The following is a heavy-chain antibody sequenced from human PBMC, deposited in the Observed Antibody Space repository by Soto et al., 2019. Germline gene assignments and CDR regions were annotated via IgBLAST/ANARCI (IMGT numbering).Heavy chain of an antibody. V-gene: IGHV4-34*01. D-gene: IGHD1-1*01. CDR2: INHSGST. CDR1: GGSFSGYY. CDR3: ARAAGGGTTGTTAVRWFDP. J-gene: IGHJ5*02. Sequence: PSETLSLTCAVYGGSFSGYYWSWIRQPPGKGLEWIGEINHSGSTNYNPSLKSRVTISVDTSKNQFSLKLSSVTAADTAVYYCARAAGGGTTGTTAVRWFDPWGQGTLVTVSS.